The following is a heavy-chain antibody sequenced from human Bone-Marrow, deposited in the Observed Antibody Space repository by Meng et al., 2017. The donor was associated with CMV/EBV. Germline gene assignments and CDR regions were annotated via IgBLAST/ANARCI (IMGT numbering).Heavy chain of an antibody. J-gene: IGHJ4*02. D-gene: IGHD6-13*01. CDR1: GFTFSSYA. CDR3: ARVASIAAPFDY. Sequence: GGSLRLSCAASGFTFSSYAMSWVRQAPGKGLEWVSVIYSGGSSTYYADSVKGRFTISRDNSKNTLYLQMNSLRAEDTAVYYCARVASIAAPFDYWGQGTLVTVSS. CDR2: IYSGGSST. V-gene: IGHV3-23*03.